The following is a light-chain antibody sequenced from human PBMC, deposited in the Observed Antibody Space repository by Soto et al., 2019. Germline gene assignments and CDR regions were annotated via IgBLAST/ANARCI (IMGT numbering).Light chain of an antibody. CDR1: QSVSSN. CDR3: QQYKKWRT. Sequence: MKRAPATVSVTTGRGASMYRRARQSVSSNLAWYQQKPGQAPRLLIYGASTRATGIPARSSGSGSGTEVSLTIPSLHSEDFAVYYGQQYKKWRTFGQGTRLEIK. CDR2: GAS. V-gene: IGKV3-15*01. J-gene: IGKJ5*01.